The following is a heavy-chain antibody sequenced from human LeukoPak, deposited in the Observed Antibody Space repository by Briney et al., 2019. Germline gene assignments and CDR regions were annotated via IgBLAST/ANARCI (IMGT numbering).Heavy chain of an antibody. V-gene: IGHV4-39*07. Sequence: PSETLSLTCTVSGGSISSSSYYWGWIRQPPGKGLEWIGSIYYSGSTYYNPSLKSRVTISVDTSKNQFSLKLSSMTAADTAVYYCAAPSFYSSSWYYYYYYMDVWGKGTTVTVSS. CDR3: AAPSFYSSSWYYYYYYMDV. CDR1: GGSISSSSYY. J-gene: IGHJ6*03. CDR2: IYYSGST. D-gene: IGHD6-13*01.